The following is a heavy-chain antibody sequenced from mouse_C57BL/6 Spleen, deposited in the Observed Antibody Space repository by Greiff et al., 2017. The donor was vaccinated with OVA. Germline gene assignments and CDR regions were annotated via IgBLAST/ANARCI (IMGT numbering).Heavy chain of an antibody. V-gene: IGHV1-26*01. Sequence: EVQLQQSGPELVKPGASVKISCKASGYTFTDYYMNWVKQSHGKSLEWIGDLNPNNGGTSYNQKFKGKATLTVDKSSSTAYMELRSLTSEDSAVYYCAREGGGYDGGYYAMDYWGQGTSVTVSS. J-gene: IGHJ4*01. D-gene: IGHD2-2*01. CDR1: GYTFTDYY. CDR2: LNPNNGGT. CDR3: AREGGGYDGGYYAMDY.